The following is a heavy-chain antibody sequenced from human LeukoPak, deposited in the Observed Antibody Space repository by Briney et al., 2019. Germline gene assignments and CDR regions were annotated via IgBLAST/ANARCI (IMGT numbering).Heavy chain of an antibody. D-gene: IGHD2-2*01. CDR1: GFTFSSYA. CDR3: ARAPTVLVGYCSSSSCQADY. Sequence: PGGSLRLSCAASGFTFSSYAMSWVRQAPGKGLEWVSAISGSGGSTYYADSVKGRFTISRDNAKNSLYLQMNSLRVEDTAVYYCARAPTVLVGYCSSSSCQADYWGQGTLVTVSS. J-gene: IGHJ4*02. CDR2: ISGSGGST. V-gene: IGHV3-23*01.